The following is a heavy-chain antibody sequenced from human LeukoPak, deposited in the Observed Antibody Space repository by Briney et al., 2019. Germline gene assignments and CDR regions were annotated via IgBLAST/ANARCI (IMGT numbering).Heavy chain of an antibody. D-gene: IGHD3-9*01. V-gene: IGHV4-34*01. CDR1: GGSFSGYY. Sequence: SETLSLTCAVYGGSFSGYYWSWIRQPPGKGLEWIGEINHSGSTNYNPSLKSRVTISVDTTKNQFSLKLSSVTAADTAVYYCARTRRAYYDILTGYPYDHWGQGTLVTVSS. CDR2: INHSGST. CDR3: ARTRRAYYDILTGYPYDH. J-gene: IGHJ4*02.